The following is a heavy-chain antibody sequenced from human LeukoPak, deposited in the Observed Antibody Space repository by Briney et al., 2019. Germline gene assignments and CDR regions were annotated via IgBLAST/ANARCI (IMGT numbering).Heavy chain of an antibody. Sequence: GASVKVSCKASGYTFSDYYIHWVRQTPGQGLEWMGRINPKSGGTNYPQNFRGRVIMTRDTSISTSYMEMSGLRSDDTAVYYCARDKVGTVGFVDSWGQGTLVTVSS. D-gene: IGHD1-14*01. CDR1: GYTFSDYY. CDR3: ARDKVGTVGFVDS. CDR2: INPKSGGT. J-gene: IGHJ4*02. V-gene: IGHV1-2*06.